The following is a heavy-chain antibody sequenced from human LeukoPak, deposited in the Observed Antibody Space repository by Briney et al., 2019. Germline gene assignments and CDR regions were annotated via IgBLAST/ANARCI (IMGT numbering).Heavy chain of an antibody. CDR1: GDSINSLDL. CDR3: AGLVGRYSSGLYYYYFDY. Sequence: SETLSLTCTVSGDSINSLDLWSWVRQPPGKGPEWIGEMYLSGTTHSNPSVKSRVTISIDKSKNQFFLNLSSVTAADTAVYYCAGLVGRYSSGLYYYYFDYWGQGTLVTVSS. CDR2: MYLSGTT. V-gene: IGHV4-4*02. J-gene: IGHJ4*02. D-gene: IGHD3-22*01.